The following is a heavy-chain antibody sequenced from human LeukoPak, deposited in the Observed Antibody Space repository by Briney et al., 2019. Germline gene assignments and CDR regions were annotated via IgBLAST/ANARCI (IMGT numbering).Heavy chain of an antibody. J-gene: IGHJ6*02. CDR1: GYTFTSYG. CDR3: ARYGGVLWFGESTYYYYYGMDV. CDR2: ISAYNGNT. D-gene: IGHD3-10*01. Sequence: ASVKDSSKASGYTFTSYGISGVRQAPGQGLEWMGWISAYNGNTNYAQKIQGRVTMATATSTSTAYRELRSMRSDDTAVYYSARYGGVLWFGESTYYYYYGMDVWGQGTTVTVSS. V-gene: IGHV1-18*01.